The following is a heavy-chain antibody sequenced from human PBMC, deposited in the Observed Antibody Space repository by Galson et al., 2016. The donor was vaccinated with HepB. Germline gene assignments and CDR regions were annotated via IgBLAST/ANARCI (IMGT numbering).Heavy chain of an antibody. V-gene: IGHV1-18*01. CDR3: ARRMTTHMAAFDY. J-gene: IGHJ4*02. CDR2: ISPYNGDT. Sequence: SVKVSCKAFGYTFVDYYVAWVRQAPRQGPEWMGWISPYNGDTKSPPKVQGRVTMTTDRSTTTAYLELQSLRSDDTAVYYCARRMTTHMAAFDYWGQGTLVTVSS. CDR1: GYTFVDYY. D-gene: IGHD4-11*01.